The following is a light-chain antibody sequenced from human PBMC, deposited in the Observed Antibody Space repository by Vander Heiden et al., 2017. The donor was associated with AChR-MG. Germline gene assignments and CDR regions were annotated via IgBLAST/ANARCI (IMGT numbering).Light chain of an antibody. CDR3: SSYTSASTWV. CDR2: DVS. CDR1: SSDVDNYRY. J-gene: IGLJ3*02. V-gene: IGLV2-14*03. Sequence: QSALTQPASVAGSPGQPITIPCTGTSSDVDNYRYGSWFQQVPGKAPKLIISDVSNRPSGVSNRFSGSKSGNTAALTISGVQAEDEAVYYCSSYTSASTWVFGGGTTVTVL.